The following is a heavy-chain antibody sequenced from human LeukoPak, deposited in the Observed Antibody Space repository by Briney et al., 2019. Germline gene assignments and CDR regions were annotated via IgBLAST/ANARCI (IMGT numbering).Heavy chain of an antibody. D-gene: IGHD1-26*01. J-gene: IGHJ6*03. CDR3: ARGSGSGSYWDYYYYYMDV. CDR1: GGTFSSYA. V-gene: IGHV1-69*06. CDR2: IIPIFGTA. Sequence: SVKVSCKASGGTFSSYAIGWVRQAPGQGLEWMGGIIPIFGTAKYAQKFQGRVTITADKSTSTAYMELSSLRSEDTAVYYCARGSGSGSYWDYYYYYMDVWGKGTTVTVSS.